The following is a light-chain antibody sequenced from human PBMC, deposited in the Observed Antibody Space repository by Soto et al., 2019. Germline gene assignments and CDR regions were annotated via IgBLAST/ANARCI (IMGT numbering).Light chain of an antibody. Sequence: EMVMTQSPATLSVSPGERATLSCRASQSVSSNLAWYQQKPGQAPRLLIYGASTRATGIPARFSGSGSGTEFTLTISSLQSEDFAVYYCQQYGTSPRTFGQGTKVDI. CDR2: GAS. J-gene: IGKJ1*01. V-gene: IGKV3-15*01. CDR3: QQYGTSPRT. CDR1: QSVSSN.